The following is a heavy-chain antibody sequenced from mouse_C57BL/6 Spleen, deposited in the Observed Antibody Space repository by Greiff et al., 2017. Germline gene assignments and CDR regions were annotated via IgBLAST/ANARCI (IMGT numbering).Heavy chain of an antibody. CDR1: GYSFTDYN. Sequence: QLQQSGPELVKPGASVKISCKASGYSFTDYNMNWVKQSNGKSLEWIGVINPNYGTTSYNQKFKGKATLTVDQSSSTAYMQLNSLTSEDSAVYYCARERITTVVAPFDYWGQGTTLTVSS. D-gene: IGHD1-1*01. V-gene: IGHV1-39*01. J-gene: IGHJ2*01. CDR2: INPNYGTT. CDR3: ARERITTVVAPFDY.